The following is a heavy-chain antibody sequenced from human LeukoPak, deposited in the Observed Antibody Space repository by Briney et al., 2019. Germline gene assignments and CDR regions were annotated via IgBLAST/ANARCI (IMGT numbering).Heavy chain of an antibody. J-gene: IGHJ2*01. Sequence: GGSLRLSCAASGFTFSDYYMSWIRQAPGKGLEWVSYISSSGSTIYYADSVKGRFTIPRDNAKNSLYLQMNSLRAEDTAVYYCAREVMVVAATTFWYFDLWGRGTLVTVSS. V-gene: IGHV3-11*04. CDR3: AREVMVVAATTFWYFDL. D-gene: IGHD2-15*01. CDR1: GFTFSDYY. CDR2: ISSSGSTI.